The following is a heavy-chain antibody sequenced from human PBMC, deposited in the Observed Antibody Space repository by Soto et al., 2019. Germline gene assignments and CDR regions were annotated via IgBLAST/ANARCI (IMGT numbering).Heavy chain of an antibody. V-gene: IGHV3-30-3*01. CDR1: GFTFSSYA. Sequence: GSLRLSCAASGFTFSSYAMHWVRQAPGKGLEWVAVISYDGSNKYYADSVKGRFTISRDNSKNTLYLQMNSLRAEDTAVYYCARDNPRYGGGGFDYWGQGTLVTVSS. CDR2: ISYDGSNK. J-gene: IGHJ4*02. D-gene: IGHD4-17*01. CDR3: ARDNPRYGGGGFDY.